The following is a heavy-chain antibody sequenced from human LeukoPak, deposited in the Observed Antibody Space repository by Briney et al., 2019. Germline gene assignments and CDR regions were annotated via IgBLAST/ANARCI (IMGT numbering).Heavy chain of an antibody. V-gene: IGHV3-74*01. J-gene: IGHJ4*02. CDR3: AKDLGDYYDSSGYPDY. CDR1: GFTFSSYW. CDR2: INSDGSST. D-gene: IGHD3-22*01. Sequence: GGSLRLSCAASGFTFSSYWMHWVRQAPGKGLVWVSRINSDGSSTSYADSVKGRFTISRDNSKNTLYLQTNSLRAEDTAVYYCAKDLGDYYDSSGYPDYWGQGTLVTVSS.